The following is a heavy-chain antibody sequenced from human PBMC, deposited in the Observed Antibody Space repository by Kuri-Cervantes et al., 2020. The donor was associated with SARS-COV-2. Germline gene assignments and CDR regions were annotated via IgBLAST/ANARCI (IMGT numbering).Heavy chain of an antibody. CDR2: INPNSGGT. D-gene: IGHD2-21*01. J-gene: IGHJ5*02. CDR1: GYTFTGYY. CDR3: ARGYCGGDCYSGFDWFDP. V-gene: IGHV1-2*02. Sequence: ASVKVSCKTSGYTFTGYYMHWVRQAPGQGLEWMGWINPNSGGTNYAQKFQGRVTMTRDTSISTAYMGLSRLRSDDTAVYYCARGYCGGDCYSGFDWFDPWGQGTLVTVSS.